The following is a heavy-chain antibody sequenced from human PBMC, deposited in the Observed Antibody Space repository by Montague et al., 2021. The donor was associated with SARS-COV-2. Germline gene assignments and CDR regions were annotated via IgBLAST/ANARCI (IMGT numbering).Heavy chain of an antibody. J-gene: IGHJ6*02. Sequence: SETLSLTCNVSGRSMRSDRFYWVWIRQPPGRSLEWIGNDLYSGTTYYNPSLKSRVTISADTSKNAFFLETTSVTAADTAVYYCAIQAVDYGDVGGFYYYNGVDVWGRGTTVTVSS. CDR2: DLYSGTT. CDR1: GRSMRSDRFY. CDR3: AIQAVDYGDVGGFYYYNGVDV. V-gene: IGHV4-39*01. D-gene: IGHD4-17*01.